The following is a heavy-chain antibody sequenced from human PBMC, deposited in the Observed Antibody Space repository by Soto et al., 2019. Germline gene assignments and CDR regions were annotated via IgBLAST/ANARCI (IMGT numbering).Heavy chain of an antibody. J-gene: IGHJ5*02. CDR2: IYNSGST. CDR3: ARIVVVPAAPQGDWFDP. D-gene: IGHD2-2*01. CDR1: GGSISSSNFF. V-gene: IGHV4-39*01. Sequence: SETLSLTCTVSGGSISSSNFFWGWIRQPPGKGLEWIGSIYNSGSTDYKPSLKSRVTISVDTSKNQFSLKLNSVTAADTAVYYCARIVVVPAAPQGDWFDPWGQGTLVTVSS.